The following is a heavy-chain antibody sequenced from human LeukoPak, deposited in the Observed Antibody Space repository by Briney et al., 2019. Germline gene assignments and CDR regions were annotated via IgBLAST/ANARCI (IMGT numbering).Heavy chain of an antibody. J-gene: IGHJ3*02. CDR3: ARLNQVGAPYGNAFDI. CDR2: ISSSSSYI. CDR1: GFTISSYN. V-gene: IGHV3-21*01. D-gene: IGHD1-26*01. Sequence: GGSLRLSCAASGFTISSYNMNWVRQAPGKGLEWVSSISSSSSYIYYADSVKGRFTISRDNAKSSLYLQMNSLRAEDTAVYYCARLNQVGAPYGNAFDIWGQGTMVTVSS.